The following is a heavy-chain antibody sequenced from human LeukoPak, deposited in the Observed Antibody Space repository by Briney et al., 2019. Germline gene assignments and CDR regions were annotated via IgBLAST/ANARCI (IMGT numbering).Heavy chain of an antibody. Sequence: SETLSLTRTVSGGSISSSSYCWGWTRQPPGKGLEWIGSIYYSGSTYYNPSHKTRVTISVDTSKNQFSLKLSSVTAADTAVYYCARRRSSSWYGYWGQGTLVTVSS. V-gene: IGHV4-39*01. J-gene: IGHJ4*02. CDR3: ARRRSSSWYGY. D-gene: IGHD6-13*01. CDR1: GGSISSSSYC. CDR2: IYYSGST.